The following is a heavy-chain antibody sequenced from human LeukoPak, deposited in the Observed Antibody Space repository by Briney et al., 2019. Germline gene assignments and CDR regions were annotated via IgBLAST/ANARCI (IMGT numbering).Heavy chain of an antibody. CDR1: GFTFSSYG. CDR3: AKRGIVIRAVIIIGFHKEAYYFDY. J-gene: IGHJ4*02. D-gene: IGHD3-10*01. Sequence: GGSLRLSCAASGFTFSSYGMHWVRQAPGKGLEWGAVISYDGSNKYYADSVKGRFTISRDNSKNTLYLQMNSLRVEDTAVYFCAKRGIVIRAVIIIGFHKEAYYFDYWGQGSLVTVSS. CDR2: ISYDGSNK. V-gene: IGHV3-30*18.